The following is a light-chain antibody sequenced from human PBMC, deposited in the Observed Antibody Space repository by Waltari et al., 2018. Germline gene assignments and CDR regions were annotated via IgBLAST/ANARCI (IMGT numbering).Light chain of an antibody. J-gene: IGKJ1*01. Sequence: VAMTQSPLSLPVTLGRQAAISCRSSQGLVSSDGNTYFNWFQQRPGQAPRRLLYKVSNRDSGVPDRFSGSGSGTDFTLRISRVEAEDVGVYYCIQGTHWPWTFGQGTKVEIK. CDR2: KVS. V-gene: IGKV2-30*01. CDR3: IQGTHWPWT. CDR1: QGLVSSDGNTY.